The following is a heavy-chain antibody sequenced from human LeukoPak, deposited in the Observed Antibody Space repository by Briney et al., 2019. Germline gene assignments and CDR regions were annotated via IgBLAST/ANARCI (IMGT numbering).Heavy chain of an antibody. CDR2: IYPGDSNT. CDR3: ARQYNYYAAGASYFDY. D-gene: IGHD3-10*01. Sequence: GESLKISCHASGYTFTDFWIGWVRQMPGKGLEWMGIIYPGDSNTRYSPSFQGQVTISADKYISTSYLQWSSLKASDSAMYYCARQYNYYAAGASYFDYWGQGSLVTVSS. CDR1: GYTFTDFW. V-gene: IGHV5-51*01. J-gene: IGHJ4*02.